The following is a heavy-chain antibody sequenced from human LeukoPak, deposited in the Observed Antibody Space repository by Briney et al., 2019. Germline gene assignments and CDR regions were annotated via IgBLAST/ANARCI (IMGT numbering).Heavy chain of an antibody. CDR2: IYYSGST. D-gene: IGHD3-22*01. J-gene: IGHJ4*02. CDR1: GGSTSSSSYY. CDR3: ARRGYYDSSGYPFDY. V-gene: IGHV4-39*01. Sequence: SETLSLICTVSGGSTSSSSYYWGWIRQPPGKGLEWIGSIYYSGSTYYNPSLKSRVTISVDTSKNQFSLKLSSVTAADTAVYYCARRGYYDSSGYPFDYWGQGTLVTVSS.